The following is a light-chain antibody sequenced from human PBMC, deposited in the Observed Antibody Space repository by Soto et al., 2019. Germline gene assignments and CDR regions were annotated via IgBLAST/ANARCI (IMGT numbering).Light chain of an antibody. CDR3: QQYNNWPPWT. V-gene: IGKV3-15*01. CDR2: GAS. Sequence: EIVMTQSPATLSVSPGERATLSCRASQRVSSNLAWYQQKPGQAPRLLIYGASTRATGIPARFSGSGSGTEFNLTISSLQSEDFAVYYCQQYNNWPPWTFGQGTKVEIK. J-gene: IGKJ1*01. CDR1: QRVSSN.